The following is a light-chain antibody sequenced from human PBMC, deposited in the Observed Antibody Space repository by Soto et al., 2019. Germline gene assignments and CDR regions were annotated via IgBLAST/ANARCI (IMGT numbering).Light chain of an antibody. CDR1: TGAVTSGHY. J-gene: IGLJ3*02. CDR2: DTN. Sequence: QAVVTQEPSLTVSPGGTVTRTCDTSTGAVTSGHYPYWFQQKPGQAPRKLIYDTNNKHSWTPARFSGSLLGGKAALTLSGEQPEDEAEYYCLLFYSGPRVFGGGTKLTVL. CDR3: LLFYSGPRV. V-gene: IGLV7-46*01.